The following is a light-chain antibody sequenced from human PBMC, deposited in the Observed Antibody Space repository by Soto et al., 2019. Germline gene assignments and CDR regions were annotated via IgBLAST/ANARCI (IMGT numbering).Light chain of an antibody. CDR3: QKYGNSPRN. CDR1: QLVGSDF. Sequence: IVLTQSPVTLSWSPGEMATLSCRASQLVGSDFLAWYQQKPGQAPRLLISVASNRETDIPERFSGSGSGTDFTLVISRVRPEDSAVYYCQKYGNSPRNFGQGTKVDIK. J-gene: IGKJ1*01. CDR2: VAS. V-gene: IGKV3-20*01.